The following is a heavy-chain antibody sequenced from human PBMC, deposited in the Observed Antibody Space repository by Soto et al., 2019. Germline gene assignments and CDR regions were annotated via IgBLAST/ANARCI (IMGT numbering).Heavy chain of an antibody. Sequence: QVQLVESGGGVVQPGRSLRLSCVGSGFTFGSYGLHWVRQAPGKGLEWVAIISFDGSYKSYVDSVKGRFTISRDDSRNTLSLHMSSLSPEDTGVYYCAKDSVGATVYHNGMDVWGQGTTVSVSS. V-gene: IGHV3-30*18. CDR3: AKDSVGATVYHNGMDV. D-gene: IGHD1-26*01. CDR2: ISFDGSYK. J-gene: IGHJ6*02. CDR1: GFTFGSYG.